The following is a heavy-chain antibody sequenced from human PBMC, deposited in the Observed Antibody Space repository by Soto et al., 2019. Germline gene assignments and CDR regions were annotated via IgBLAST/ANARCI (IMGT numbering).Heavy chain of an antibody. J-gene: IGHJ6*03. V-gene: IGHV6-1*01. CDR2: TYYSSKCYT. CDR1: GDSVSSNSAA. CDR3: VRPGNYGYYYMDV. D-gene: IGHD1-26*01. Sequence: PSQTLSLTCAISGDSVSSNSAAWNWIRQSPSRGLEWLGRTYYSSKCYTDYAVSVRSRITINPDTSTNQVSLQLNFVTPEDTAVYYCVRPGNYGYYYMDVWGKGTTVTVSS.